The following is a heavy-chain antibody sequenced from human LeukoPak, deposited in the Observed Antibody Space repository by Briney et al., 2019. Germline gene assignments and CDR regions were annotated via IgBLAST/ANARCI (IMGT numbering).Heavy chain of an antibody. CDR2: IYYSGST. D-gene: IGHD6-6*01. J-gene: IGHJ3*02. CDR3: VRDLPAGSSIAARPVYDAFDI. Sequence: SETLSLTCTVSGGSISSSSYYWGWIRQPPGKGLEWIGSIYYSGSTYSNPSLKSRVTISVDTSKNQFSLKLSSVTAADTAVYYCVRDLPAGSSIAARPVYDAFDIWGQGTMVTVSS. CDR1: GGSISSSSYY. V-gene: IGHV4-39*07.